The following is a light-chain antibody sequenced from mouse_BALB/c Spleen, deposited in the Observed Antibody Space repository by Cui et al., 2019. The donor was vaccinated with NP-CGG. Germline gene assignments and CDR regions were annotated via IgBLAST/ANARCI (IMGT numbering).Light chain of an antibody. CDR1: TGAVTTSNY. Sequence: QAVVTQESALTTSPGGTVTLTCLSSTGAVTTSNYANWVQEKPDHLFTGLIGGTNNRAPGVPARFSGSLIGDKAALTITGAQTEDEAIYFCSLLYSNHWVFGGGTKLTVL. V-gene: IGLV1*01. CDR3: SLLYSNHWV. CDR2: GTN. J-gene: IGLJ1*01.